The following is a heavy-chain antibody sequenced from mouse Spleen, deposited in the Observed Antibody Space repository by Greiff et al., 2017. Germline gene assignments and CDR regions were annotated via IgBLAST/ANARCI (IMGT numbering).Heavy chain of an antibody. D-gene: IGHD2-1*01. CDR1: GFTFSSYA. J-gene: IGHJ3*01. CDR2: INSNGGST. V-gene: IGHV5-6-2*01. Sequence: EVQVVESGGGLVKPGGSLKLSCAASGFTFSSYAMSWVRQTPEKRLEWVAAINSNGGSTYYPDTVKDRFTISRDNAKNTLYLQMSSLRSEDTALYYCARHGVYYGNYAGFAYWGQGTLVTVSA. CDR3: ARHGVYYGNYAGFAY.